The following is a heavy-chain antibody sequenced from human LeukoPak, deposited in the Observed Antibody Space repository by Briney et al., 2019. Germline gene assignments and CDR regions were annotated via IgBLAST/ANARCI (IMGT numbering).Heavy chain of an antibody. V-gene: IGHV4-39*01. CDR1: GGSISSSSYS. Sequence: SETLSLTCTVSGGSISSSSYSWGWIRQPPGKGLEWIGSIYYSGSTYYNPSLKSRVTISVDTSKNQFSLKLSSVTAADTAVYYCARHLGYCSGGSCSTNWFDPWGQGTLVTVSS. D-gene: IGHD2-15*01. J-gene: IGHJ5*02. CDR3: ARHLGYCSGGSCSTNWFDP. CDR2: IYYSGST.